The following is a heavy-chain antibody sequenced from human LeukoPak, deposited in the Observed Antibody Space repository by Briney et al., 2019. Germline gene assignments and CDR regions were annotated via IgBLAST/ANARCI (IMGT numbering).Heavy chain of an antibody. CDR3: ARQKHFDY. J-gene: IGHJ4*02. CDR1: GGSFSGYY. Sequence: SETPSLTCAVYGGSFSGYYWSWIRQPPGKGLEWIGEINHSGSTNYNPSLKSRVTISVDTSKNQFSLKLSSVTAADTAVYYCARQKHFDYWGQGTLVTVSS. V-gene: IGHV4-34*01. CDR2: INHSGST.